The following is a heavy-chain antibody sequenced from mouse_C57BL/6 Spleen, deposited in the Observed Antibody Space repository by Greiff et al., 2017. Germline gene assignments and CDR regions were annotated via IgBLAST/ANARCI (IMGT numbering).Heavy chain of an antibody. CDR3: ARGTPYYRKNYDYFDY. CDR2: IHPNSGST. Sequence: QVQLKESGAELVKPGASVKLSCKASGYTFTSYWMHWVKQRPGQGLEWIGMIHPNSGSTNYNEKFKSKATLTVDKSSSTAYMQLSSLTSEDSAVYYCARGTPYYRKNYDYFDYWGQGTTLTVSS. CDR1: GYTFTSYW. V-gene: IGHV1-64*01. D-gene: IGHD1-1*01. J-gene: IGHJ2*01.